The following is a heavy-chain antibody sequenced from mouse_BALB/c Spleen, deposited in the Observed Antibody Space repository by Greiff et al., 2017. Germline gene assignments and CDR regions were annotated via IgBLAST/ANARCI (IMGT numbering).Heavy chain of an antibody. CDR1: GFTFSSYG. D-gene: IGHD1-1*01. CDR2: INSNGGST. J-gene: IGHJ2*01. Sequence: EVQLVESGGGLVQPGGSLKLSCAASGFTFSSYGMSWVRQTPDKRLELVATINSNGGSTYYPDSVKGRFTISRDNAKNTLYLQMSSLKSEDTAMYYCAREGTTVGYFDYWGQGTTLTVSS. V-gene: IGHV5-6-3*01. CDR3: AREGTTVGYFDY.